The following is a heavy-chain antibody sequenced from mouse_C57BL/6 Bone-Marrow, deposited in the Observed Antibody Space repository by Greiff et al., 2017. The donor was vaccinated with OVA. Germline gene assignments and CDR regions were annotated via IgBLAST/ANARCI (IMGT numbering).Heavy chain of an antibody. Sequence: ESGPGLVKPSQSLSLTCSVTGYSITSGYYWNWIRQFPGNKLEWMGYISYDGSNNYNPSLKNRISIPRDTSKNQFFLKLNSVTTEDTATYYCAREAVVLDYWGQGTTLTVSS. D-gene: IGHD1-1*01. CDR1: GYSITSGYY. J-gene: IGHJ2*01. CDR3: AREAVVLDY. CDR2: ISYDGSN. V-gene: IGHV3-6*01.